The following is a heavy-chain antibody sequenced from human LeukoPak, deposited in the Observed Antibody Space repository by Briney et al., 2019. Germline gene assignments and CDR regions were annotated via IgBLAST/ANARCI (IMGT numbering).Heavy chain of an antibody. Sequence: PGGSLRLSCAASGFTFRSYWMHWVRQVPGKGLVWVSRINSDGSSTSYADFVKGRFTISRDNSKNTLYLQMNSLRAEDTAVYYCAKDIGSNYYYYMDVWGKGTTVTVSS. J-gene: IGHJ6*03. CDR2: INSDGSST. CDR1: GFTFRSYW. D-gene: IGHD2-15*01. V-gene: IGHV3-74*01. CDR3: AKDIGSNYYYYMDV.